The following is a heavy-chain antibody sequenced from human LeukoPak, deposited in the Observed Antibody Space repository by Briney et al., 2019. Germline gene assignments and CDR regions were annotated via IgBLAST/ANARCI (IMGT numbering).Heavy chain of an antibody. CDR3: ALQSRYYDSSGYYIYHAFDI. CDR1: GGSISSGDYY. D-gene: IGHD3-22*01. J-gene: IGHJ3*02. Sequence: SETLSLTCTVSGGSISSGDYYWRWVRQPPGKGLEWIGYIYYSGSTYYNPSLKSRVTISVDTSKNQFSLKLSSVTAADTAVYYCALQSRYYDSSGYYIYHAFDIWGQGTMVTVSS. CDR2: IYYSGST. V-gene: IGHV4-30-4*01.